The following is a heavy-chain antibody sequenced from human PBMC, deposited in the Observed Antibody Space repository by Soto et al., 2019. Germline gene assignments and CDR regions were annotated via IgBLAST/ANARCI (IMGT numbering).Heavy chain of an antibody. CDR1: GFTFSSYA. CDR2: ISGSGGST. Sequence: GGSLRLSCAASGFTFSSYAMSWVRQAPGKGLEWVSAISGSGGSTYYADSVKGRFTISRDNSKNTLYLQMNSLRAEDTAVYYCAKGGDYDFWSGYYDYYYMDVWGKGTTVTVSS. D-gene: IGHD3-3*01. V-gene: IGHV3-23*01. J-gene: IGHJ6*03. CDR3: AKGGDYDFWSGYYDYYYMDV.